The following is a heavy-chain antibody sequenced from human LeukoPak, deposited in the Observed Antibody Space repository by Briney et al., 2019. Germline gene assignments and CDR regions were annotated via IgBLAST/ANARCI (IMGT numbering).Heavy chain of an antibody. Sequence: ASVKVSCKASGYPFTSYDINWVRPATGQGLEWMGWMNPNSGNTGYAQKFQGRVTITRNTSISTAYMELSSLRSEDTAVYYCARGWGKRWLQTFDYWGQGTLVTVSS. V-gene: IGHV1-8*01. CDR1: GYPFTSYD. D-gene: IGHD5-24*01. CDR2: MNPNSGNT. CDR3: ARGWGKRWLQTFDY. J-gene: IGHJ4*02.